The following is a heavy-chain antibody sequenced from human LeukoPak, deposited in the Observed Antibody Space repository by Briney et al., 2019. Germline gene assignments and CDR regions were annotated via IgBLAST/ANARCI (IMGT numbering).Heavy chain of an antibody. D-gene: IGHD5-18*01. CDR3: ARDIRRGYSYGHFDY. V-gene: IGHV4-39*07. J-gene: IGHJ4*02. Sequence: SETLSLTCTVSGDSINNNNYYWGWIRQPPGEGLEWIGNIYYNGRTYYSPSLKSRGTISVDTSKNQFSLKLSSVTAADTAVYYCARDIRRGYSYGHFDYWGQGTLVTVSS. CDR2: IYYNGRT. CDR1: GDSINNNNYY.